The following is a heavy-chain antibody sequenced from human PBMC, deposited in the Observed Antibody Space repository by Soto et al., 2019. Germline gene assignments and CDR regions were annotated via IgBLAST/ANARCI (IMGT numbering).Heavy chain of an antibody. J-gene: IGHJ4*02. CDR3: ARGDFYVGYNSGWYPPFDY. D-gene: IGHD6-19*01. CDR1: GYTFTSYD. V-gene: IGHV1-8*01. CDR2: MNPNSGNT. Sequence: QVQLVQSGAEVKKPGASVKVSCKASGYTFTSYDINWVRQATGQGLEWMGWMNPNSGNTGYAQKFQGRVTMTRNTSISTAYMELSSLRSEDTAVYYCARGDFYVGYNSGWYPPFDYWGQGTLVTVSS.